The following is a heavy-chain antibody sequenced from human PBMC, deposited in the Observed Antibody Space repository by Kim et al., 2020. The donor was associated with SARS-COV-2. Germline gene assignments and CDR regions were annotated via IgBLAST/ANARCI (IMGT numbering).Heavy chain of an antibody. D-gene: IGHD6-13*01. CDR1: GGSISSSSYY. CDR2: IYYSGST. CDR3: ARAGYSSSWYGWFDP. Sequence: SETLSLTCTVSGGSISSSSYYWGWIRQPPGKGLEWIGSIYYSGSTYYNPSLKSRVTISVDTSKNQFSLKLSSVTAADTAVYYCARAGYSSSWYGWFDPWGQGTLVTVSS. J-gene: IGHJ5*02. V-gene: IGHV4-39*07.